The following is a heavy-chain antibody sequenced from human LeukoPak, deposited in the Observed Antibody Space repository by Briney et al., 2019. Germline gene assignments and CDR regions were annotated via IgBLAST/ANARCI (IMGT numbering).Heavy chain of an antibody. J-gene: IGHJ4*02. D-gene: IGHD2-15*01. CDR3: AKELTVMAAREIDS. V-gene: IGHV3-30*18. CDR2: ISHDGSVK. Sequence: GGSLRLSCAASGFTFSNYGMQWVRQAPGKGLEWLAVISHDGSVKHYADSVKGRFTISRDNSKNTLWMEMNSLRGEDTAVYYCAKELTVMAAREIDSWGQGTLVTVSS. CDR1: GFTFSNYG.